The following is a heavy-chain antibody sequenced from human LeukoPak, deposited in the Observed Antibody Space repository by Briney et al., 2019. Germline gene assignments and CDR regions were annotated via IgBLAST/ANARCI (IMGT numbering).Heavy chain of an antibody. CDR1: GFTFSSYG. V-gene: IGHV3-30*18. CDR3: AKDPHPYSSSWPIIYYFDY. J-gene: IGHJ4*02. Sequence: GGSLRLSCAASGFTFSSYGMHWVRQAPGKGLEWVAVISYDGSNKYYADSVKGRFTSRDNSKNTLYLQMNSLRAEDTAVYYCAKDPHPYSSSWPIIYYFDYWGQGTLVTVSS. D-gene: IGHD6-13*01. CDR2: ISYDGSNK.